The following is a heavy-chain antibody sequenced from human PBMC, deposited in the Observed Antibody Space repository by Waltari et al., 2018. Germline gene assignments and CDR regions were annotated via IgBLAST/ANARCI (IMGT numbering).Heavy chain of an antibody. CDR3: ATMGAGRAPDY. J-gene: IGHJ4*02. D-gene: IGHD3-16*01. V-gene: IGHV3-7*03. Sequence: EVQLVESGGGLVQPGGSLRVPCAASTFTFRSYWMAWFRQAPGKGLEWVATIRPDGGENFYVDSVKGRFSISRDNAKNSFYLQMNSLRVEDTAIFYCATMGAGRAPDYWGQGTLVTVSS. CDR2: IRPDGGEN. CDR1: TFTFRSYW.